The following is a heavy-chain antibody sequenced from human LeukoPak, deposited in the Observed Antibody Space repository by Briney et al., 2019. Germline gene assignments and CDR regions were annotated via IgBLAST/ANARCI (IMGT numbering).Heavy chain of an antibody. V-gene: IGHV4-59*13. CDR1: GGSISTYF. CDR3: ARTPMTTVTHFDY. CDR2: VYYTGNT. J-gene: IGHJ4*02. Sequence: SETLSLTCSVSGGSISTYFWSWIRQSPGKGLEWIGYVYYTGNTNYNPSFKSRVTISVDTSKNHISLKLTSVTAADTAVYYCARTPMTTVTHFDYWGQGTLVTVSS. D-gene: IGHD4-17*01.